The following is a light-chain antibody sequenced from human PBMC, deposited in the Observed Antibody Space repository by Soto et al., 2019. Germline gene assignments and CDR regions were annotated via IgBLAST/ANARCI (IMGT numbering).Light chain of an antibody. CDR2: DAS. CDR3: QQRSNWPPV. V-gene: IGKV3-11*01. J-gene: IGKJ4*01. CDR1: QSVRTY. Sequence: EIVLTQSPGTLSLSPGQRATLSCRASQSVRTYLSYVAWYQQRPGQAPRLLIYDASNRATGIPARFSGSGSGTDFTLTISSLEPEDFAVYYCQQRSNWPPVFGGGTKVEIK.